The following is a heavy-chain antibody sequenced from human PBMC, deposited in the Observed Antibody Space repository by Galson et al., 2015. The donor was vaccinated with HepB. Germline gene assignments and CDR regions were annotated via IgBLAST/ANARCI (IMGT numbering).Heavy chain of an antibody. CDR3: ARLRAGIVGATMVKAFDI. V-gene: IGHV4-31*03. D-gene: IGHD1-26*01. CDR1: GGSISSGGYY. Sequence: TLSLTCTVSGGSISSGGYYWSWIRQHPGKGLEWIGYIYYSGSTYYNPSLKSRVTISVDTSKNQFSLKLSSVTAADTAVYYCARLRAGIVGATMVKAFDIWGQGTMVTVSS. J-gene: IGHJ3*02. CDR2: IYYSGST.